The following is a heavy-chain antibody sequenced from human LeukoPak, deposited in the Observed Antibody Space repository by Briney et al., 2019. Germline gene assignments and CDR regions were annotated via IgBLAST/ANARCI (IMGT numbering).Heavy chain of an antibody. CDR1: GFTFSSYS. Sequence: GGSLRLSCAASGFTFSSYSMNWVRQAPGKGLEWVSSISSSSSYIYYADSVKGRFTISRDNAKNSLYLQMNSLRAEDTAVYYCVLVVPAAILWENWGQGTLVTVSS. CDR3: VLVVPAAILWEN. V-gene: IGHV3-21*01. D-gene: IGHD2-2*02. J-gene: IGHJ4*02. CDR2: ISSSSSYI.